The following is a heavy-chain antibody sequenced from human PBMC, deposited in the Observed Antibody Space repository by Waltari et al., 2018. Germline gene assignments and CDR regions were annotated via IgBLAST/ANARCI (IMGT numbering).Heavy chain of an antibody. J-gene: IGHJ3*02. V-gene: IGHV4-39*07. CDR2: IHISGST. D-gene: IGHD4-17*01. Sequence: QPQLQESGPGLEKPSETLSLTCTVPGGSITTRSYHWAWIRQTPGKGLEWIGSIHISGSTYYNPSLRSRVTMSVDTSNNQFSLKLTSVTAADTAVYYCARQPPTTVPTPRSPFDTWGQGTMVSVSS. CDR3: ARQPPTTVPTPRSPFDT. CDR1: GGSITTRSYH.